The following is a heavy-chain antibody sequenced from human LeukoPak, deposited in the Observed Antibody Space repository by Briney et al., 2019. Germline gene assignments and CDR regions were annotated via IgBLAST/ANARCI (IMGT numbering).Heavy chain of an antibody. CDR1: GFTFSRYG. J-gene: IGHJ4*02. CDR2: IWYDESNK. V-gene: IGHV3-33*06. CDR3: AKCYYHDRSGYCPFDY. D-gene: IGHD3-22*01. Sequence: PGRSLRLSCAASGFTFSRYGMHWVRQAPGKGLDWVAVIWYDESNKYYADSVKGRFTISRDNSKNTLYLQMNSLRAEDTAVYYCAKCYYHDRSGYCPFDYWGQGTLVTVSS.